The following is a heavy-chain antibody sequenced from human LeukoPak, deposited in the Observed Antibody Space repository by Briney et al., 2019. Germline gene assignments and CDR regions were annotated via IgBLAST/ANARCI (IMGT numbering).Heavy chain of an antibody. Sequence: GGSLRLTCAASGFTFSSYSMNWVRQAPGKGLEWVSSISSSSSYIYYADSVKGRFTISRDNSKNTLYLQMNSLRAEDTAVYYCAKVPEGDFWRDYYYMDVWGKGTTVTFSS. CDR3: AKVPEGDFWRDYYYMDV. D-gene: IGHD3-3*01. CDR1: GFTFSSYS. CDR2: ISSSSSYI. J-gene: IGHJ6*03. V-gene: IGHV3-21*04.